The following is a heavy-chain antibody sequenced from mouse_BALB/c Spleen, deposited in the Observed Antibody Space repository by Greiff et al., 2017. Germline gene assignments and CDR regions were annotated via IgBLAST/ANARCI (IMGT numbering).Heavy chain of an antibody. CDR3: ARKEDYYGTSAMDY. V-gene: IGHV1-20*02. CDR2: INPYNGDT. D-gene: IGHD1-1*01. J-gene: IGHJ4*01. CDR1: GYSFTGYF. Sequence: EVKLMESGPELVKPGASVKISCKASGYSFTGYFMNWVMQSHGKSLEWIGRINPYNGDTFYNQKFKGKATLTVDKSSSTAHMELRSLASEDSAVYYCARKEDYYGTSAMDYWGQGTSVTVSS.